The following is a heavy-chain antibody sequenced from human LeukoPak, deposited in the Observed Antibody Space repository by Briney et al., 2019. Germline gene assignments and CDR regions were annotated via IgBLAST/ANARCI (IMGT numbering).Heavy chain of an antibody. Sequence: NPSETLSLTCAVYGGSFSAYYWSWIRQPPGKGLEWIGEINHSGRPNYGPSLKSRVTISIDMSKNEFSLRLSSVTAADTAIYYCASLRYDSSAYDHPLPHHWGQGTLVTVSS. CDR3: ASLRYDSSAYDHPLPHH. J-gene: IGHJ5*02. CDR2: INHSGRP. D-gene: IGHD3-22*01. CDR1: GGSFSAYY. V-gene: IGHV4-34*01.